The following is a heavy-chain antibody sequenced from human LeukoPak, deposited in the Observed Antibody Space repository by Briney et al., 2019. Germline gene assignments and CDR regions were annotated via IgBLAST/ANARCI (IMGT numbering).Heavy chain of an antibody. J-gene: IGHJ6*02. CDR3: AKEIGYSSSWYNYYYGMDV. Sequence: GGSLRLSCAASGFTFSSYTMSWVRQAPGKGLEWVSAISSSDISTYPADSVKGRFTISRDNSKNTLYLQMNSLRAEDTAVYYCAKEIGYSSSWYNYYYGMDVWGQGTTVTVSS. CDR1: GFTFSSYT. CDR2: ISSSDIST. V-gene: IGHV3-23*01. D-gene: IGHD6-13*01.